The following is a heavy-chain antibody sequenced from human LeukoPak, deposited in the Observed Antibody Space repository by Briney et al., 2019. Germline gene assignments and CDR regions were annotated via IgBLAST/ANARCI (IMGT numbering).Heavy chain of an antibody. D-gene: IGHD3-10*01. V-gene: IGHV3-23*01. CDR2: LSRDGRST. CDR3: AKDPSFGSGTLYHTFDY. CDR1: GFTFSSYA. Sequence: PGGSLRLSCAASGFTFSSYAMSWVRQTPGKGLEWVSSLSRDGRSTYYADSLRGRFTISRDNFKNTLFLQMNSLRAEDTAVYYCAKDPSFGSGTLYHTFDYWGHGTLVAVSP. J-gene: IGHJ4*01.